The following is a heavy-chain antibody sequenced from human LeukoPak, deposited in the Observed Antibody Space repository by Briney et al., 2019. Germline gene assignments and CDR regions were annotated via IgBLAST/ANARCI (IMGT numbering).Heavy chain of an antibody. CDR1: GDSVSSNSAA. CDR3: ARETTSLFDS. V-gene: IGHV6-1*01. D-gene: IGHD2/OR15-2a*01. J-gene: IGHJ4*02. CDR2: TYYRSKWYN. Sequence: SQTLSLTCAISGDSVSSNSAARNWIRQSPSGGLEWLGRTYYRSKWYNDYAVSVKSRITFNPDRSENQVSLQMNSVTPEDTAVYYCARETTSLFDSWGQGTLVTVSS.